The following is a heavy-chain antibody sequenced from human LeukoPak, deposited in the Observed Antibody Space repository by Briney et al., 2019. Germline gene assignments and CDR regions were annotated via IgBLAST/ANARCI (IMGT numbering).Heavy chain of an antibody. J-gene: IGHJ4*02. CDR2: ITSDGGST. V-gene: IGHV3-64D*09. CDR3: VKSRASSWYVHDY. Sequence: SGGSLRLSCSASGFTFSGYAMHCVRQAPGKGLEYVSAITSDGGSTYYADSMKGRFTISRDNSKNTLYLQMSSLRGEDTAVYYCVKSRASSWYVHDYWGQGTLVTVSS. CDR1: GFTFSGYA. D-gene: IGHD6-13*01.